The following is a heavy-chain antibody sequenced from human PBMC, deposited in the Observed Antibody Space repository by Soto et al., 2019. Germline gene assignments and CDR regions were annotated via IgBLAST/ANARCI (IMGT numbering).Heavy chain of an antibody. D-gene: IGHD3-10*01. CDR2: ISGSGGTT. V-gene: IGHV3-23*01. Sequence: EVQLLESGGGLVQPGGSLRISCLVSGFTFSSNSMSWVRQAPGKGLEWVSAISGSGGTTFHADSVKGRFAVSRDNSNSTLYLEMDSLSAEDTAVYYCAKQRADFGSGSDTFFLDNWGRGTLVTVSS. CDR3: AKQRADFGSGSDTFFLDN. J-gene: IGHJ4*02. CDR1: GFTFSSNS.